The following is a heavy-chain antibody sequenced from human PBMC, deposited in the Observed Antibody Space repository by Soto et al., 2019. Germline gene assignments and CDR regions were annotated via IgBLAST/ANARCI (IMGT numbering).Heavy chain of an antibody. J-gene: IGHJ6*02. CDR3: ARSGYKLPSGYYFYGMDV. D-gene: IGHD2-2*01. CDR2: IMPIFGKA. Sequence: QVQLVQSGAEVKKPGSSVKVSCKASGGTFNTYAISWVRQAPGQGLEWMGGIMPIFGKANYAQKFQGRVTITADEPTSTAHMEVSSLRSDDTAVYYCARSGYKLPSGYYFYGMDVWGQGTTVTVPS. CDR1: GGTFNTYA. V-gene: IGHV1-69*01.